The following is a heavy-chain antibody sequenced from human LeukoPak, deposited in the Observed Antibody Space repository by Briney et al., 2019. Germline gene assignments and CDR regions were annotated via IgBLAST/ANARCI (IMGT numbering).Heavy chain of an antibody. CDR2: IWYDGSNK. CDR3: ARDQDYDTAMVTFDY. J-gene: IGHJ4*02. V-gene: IGHV3-33*01. CDR1: GFTFSSYG. Sequence: GGSLRLSCAASGFTFSSYGMHRVRQAPGKGLEWVAVIWYDGSNKYYADSEKGRFTISRDNSKNTLYLQMNSLRAEDTAVYYCARDQDYDTAMVTFDYWGQGTLVTVSS. D-gene: IGHD5-18*01.